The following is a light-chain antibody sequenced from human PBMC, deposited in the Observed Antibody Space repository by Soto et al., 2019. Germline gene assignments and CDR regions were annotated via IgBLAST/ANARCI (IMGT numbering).Light chain of an antibody. J-gene: IGLJ3*02. V-gene: IGLV2-14*01. CDR2: EVS. Sequence: QSALTQPASVSGSPGQSVTISCTGTSSDVGGHNYVSWYQQHPGKAPKLIIYEVSNRPSGVSYRFSASKSGNTASLTISGLQAEDEADYYCNSYTSRMTWVFGGGTKLTAL. CDR1: SSDVGGHNY. CDR3: NSYTSRMTWV.